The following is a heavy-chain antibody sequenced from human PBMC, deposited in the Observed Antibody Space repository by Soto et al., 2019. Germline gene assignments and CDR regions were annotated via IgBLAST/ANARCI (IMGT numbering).Heavy chain of an antibody. CDR2: ISGSGGST. V-gene: IGHV3-23*01. CDR1: GFTFSNYA. Sequence: GGPLRLSCPASGFTFSNYAMSWVRQAPGKGLEWVSSISGSGGSTYYTDSVKGRFTISRDNSKNTLYLQMNSLRVEDTAVYFCAKERRIVVGAEFDPWGQGTLVTVSS. J-gene: IGHJ5*02. D-gene: IGHD3-22*01. CDR3: AKERRIVVGAEFDP.